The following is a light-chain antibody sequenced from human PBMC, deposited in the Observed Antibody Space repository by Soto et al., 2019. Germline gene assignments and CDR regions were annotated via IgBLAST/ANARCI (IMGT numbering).Light chain of an antibody. V-gene: IGKV3-20*01. CDR2: SAS. CDR1: RGVSSGY. CDR3: HHFGSLPET. J-gene: IGKJ1*01. Sequence: ELVLTQSPGTLSLSPGERATLSCRASRGVSSGYLAWYQQKPGRAPRLLFYSASSRATGIPDRFSGSGSGTDFTLTISRLEPEDFAVYYCHHFGSLPETFGQGTNVE.